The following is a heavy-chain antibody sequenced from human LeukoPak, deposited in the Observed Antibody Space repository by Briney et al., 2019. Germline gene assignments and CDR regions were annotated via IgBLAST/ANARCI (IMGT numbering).Heavy chain of an antibody. CDR2: ISGSGGST. CDR3: AKPVYCGGDCYIYYFDY. Sequence: PGGSLRLSCAASGFTFSSYAMSWVRQAPGKGLEWVSAISGSGGSTYYADFVKGRFTISRDNSKNTLYLQMNSLRAEDTAVYYCAKPVYCGGDCYIYYFDYWGQGTLVTVSS. V-gene: IGHV3-23*01. D-gene: IGHD2-21*02. CDR1: GFTFSSYA. J-gene: IGHJ4*02.